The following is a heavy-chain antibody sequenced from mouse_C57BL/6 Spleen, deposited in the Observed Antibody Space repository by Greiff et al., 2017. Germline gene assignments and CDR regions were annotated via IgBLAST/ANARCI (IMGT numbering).Heavy chain of an antibody. D-gene: IGHD1-1*01. CDR1: GYTFTSYW. Sequence: QVQLQQPGAELVKPGASVKLSCKASGYTFTSYWMHWVKQRPGRGLEWIGRIDPNSGGTKYNEKFKSTATLTVDKPSSTAYMQLSSLTSEDSAVYYCARGTTVLATAWFADWGQGALVTVAA. V-gene: IGHV1-72*01. J-gene: IGHJ3*01. CDR3: ARGTTVLATAWFAD. CDR2: IDPNSGGT.